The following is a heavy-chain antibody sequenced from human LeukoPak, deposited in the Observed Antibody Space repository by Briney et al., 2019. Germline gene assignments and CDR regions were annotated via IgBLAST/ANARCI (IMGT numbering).Heavy chain of an antibody. D-gene: IGHD3-22*01. J-gene: IGHJ4*02. CDR2: ISGSGGST. CDR3: AKRGGRGYYDSSGYYEVDY. CDR1: GFTFSSYA. Sequence: GGSLRLSCAASGFTFSSYAMSWVRQAPGKGLEWVSAISGSGGSTYYADSVKGRFTISRDNSKNTLYLQMNSLRAEDTAVYYCAKRGGRGYYDSSGYYEVDYWGQGTLVTVSS. V-gene: IGHV3-23*01.